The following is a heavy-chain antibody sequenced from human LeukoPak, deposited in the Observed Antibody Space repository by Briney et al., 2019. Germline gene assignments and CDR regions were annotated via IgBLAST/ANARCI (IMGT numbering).Heavy chain of an antibody. V-gene: IGHV3-21*04. D-gene: IGHD1-26*01. CDR2: ISSSSSYI. CDR1: GFTFSSYS. J-gene: IGHJ4*02. CDR3: AKGSYYFRLDDY. Sequence: GGSLRLSCAASGFTFSSYSMNWVRQAPGERLEWVSSISSSSSYIYYADSVKGRFTISRDDAKNSLFLQMNSLRAEDTAVYYCAKGSYYFRLDDYWGQGTLVTVSS.